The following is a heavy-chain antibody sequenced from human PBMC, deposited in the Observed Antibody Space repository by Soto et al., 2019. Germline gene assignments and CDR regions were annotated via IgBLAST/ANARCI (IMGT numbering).Heavy chain of an antibody. D-gene: IGHD2-2*01. CDR3: ARVTFVSAYHFDS. Sequence: QVQLVQSGAEVKKPGASVTVSCKASGYIFTSYAITWVRQAPGQGLEWMGWINTFNGNTNYAQNLQGRVTMTTDTSTNTAYMEVRSLRSDDTAVYCCARVTFVSAYHFDSWGQGTLVTVSS. V-gene: IGHV1-18*01. J-gene: IGHJ4*02. CDR1: GYIFTSYA. CDR2: INTFNGNT.